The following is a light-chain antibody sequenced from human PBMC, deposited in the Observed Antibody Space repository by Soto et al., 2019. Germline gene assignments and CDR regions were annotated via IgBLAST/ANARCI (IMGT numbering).Light chain of an antibody. V-gene: IGKV3-20*01. Sequence: EIVLMQSPGTLSLSPGERATLSCRASQSVSSNYLAWYQQKPGQAPRLLIYGASNRATGIPDRFSGSGSGKDFTLTISRLEPEDFAVYSCQQYHNSPRTFGQGTKVEV. CDR1: QSVSSNY. CDR3: QQYHNSPRT. CDR2: GAS. J-gene: IGKJ1*01.